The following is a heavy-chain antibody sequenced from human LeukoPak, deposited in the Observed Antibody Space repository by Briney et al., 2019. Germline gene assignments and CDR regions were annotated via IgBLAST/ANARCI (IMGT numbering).Heavy chain of an antibody. D-gene: IGHD3-16*02. CDR3: AREIVTVPYYMGV. V-gene: IGHV4-4*07. Sequence: SETLSLTCTVSGGSISSYYWSWIRQPAGKGLEWVGRIHVSGSTNHNLSLKSRVTMSVDRSKNQISLKLNSVTAADTAVYYCAREIVTVPYYMGVWGKGTTVTVS. CDR1: GGSISSYY. J-gene: IGHJ6*03. CDR2: IHVSGST.